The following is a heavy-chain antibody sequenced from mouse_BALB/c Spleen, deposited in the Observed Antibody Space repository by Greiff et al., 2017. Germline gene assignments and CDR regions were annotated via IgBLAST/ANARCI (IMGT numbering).Heavy chain of an antibody. Sequence: EVQRVESGGGLVKPGGSLKLSCAASGFTFSSYAMSWVRQSPEKRLEWVAEISSGGSYTYYPDTVTGRFTISRDNAKNTLYLEMSSLRSEDTAMYYCARHNYFDYWGQGTTLTVSS. J-gene: IGHJ2*01. CDR3: ARHNYFDY. CDR2: ISSGGSYT. CDR1: GFTFSSYA. V-gene: IGHV5-9-4*01.